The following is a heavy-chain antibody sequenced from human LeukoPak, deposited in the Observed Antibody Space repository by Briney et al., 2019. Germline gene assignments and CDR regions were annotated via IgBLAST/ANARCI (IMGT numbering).Heavy chain of an antibody. CDR1: GFIVSSNY. V-gene: IGHV3-53*01. D-gene: IGHD3-10*01. J-gene: IGHJ4*02. CDR3: ATGQFGESQNDF. Sequence: TGGSLRLSCAASGFIVSSNYMSWVRQAPGKGLEWVSVIYVGGSTFYADSVKGRFSISRDTSKNTVYLQMNSLRAEDTAVYYCATGQFGESQNDFWGQGTLVTVSS. CDR2: IYVGGST.